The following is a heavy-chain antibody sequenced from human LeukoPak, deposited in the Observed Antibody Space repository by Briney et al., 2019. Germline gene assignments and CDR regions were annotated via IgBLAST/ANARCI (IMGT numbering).Heavy chain of an antibody. CDR2: ISYSGST. J-gene: IGHJ4*02. CDR3: ARRDYGDYDHYFDY. V-gene: IGHV4-59*08. CDR1: GGSISSYY. Sequence: SETLSLTCTVSGGSISSYYWSWIRQPPGKGLEWIGYISYSGSTNYNPSLKSRVSISVDTSKNQFSLKLSSVTAADTAVYYCARRDYGDYDHYFDYWGRGTLVTVSS. D-gene: IGHD4-17*01.